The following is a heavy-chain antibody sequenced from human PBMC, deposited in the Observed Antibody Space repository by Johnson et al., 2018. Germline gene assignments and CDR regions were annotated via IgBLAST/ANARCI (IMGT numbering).Heavy chain of an antibody. J-gene: IGHJ6*02. Sequence: QVQLVQSGGGLVQPGGSLRLSCAASGFTFSSYGMHWVRQAPGKGLEWVAVISYDGSNKNYADSVKGRFTISRDNSKKTLYLQMNILRAEDTAVDYCAKERRAAYYYSDMDVVGQGTTVTVSS. V-gene: IGHV3-30*18. CDR1: GFTFSSYG. CDR3: AKERRAAYYYSDMDV. D-gene: IGHD6-25*01. CDR2: ISYDGSNK.